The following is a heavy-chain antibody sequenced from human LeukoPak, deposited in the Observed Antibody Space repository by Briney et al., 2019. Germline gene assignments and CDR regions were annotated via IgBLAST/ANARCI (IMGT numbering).Heavy chain of an antibody. CDR3: ARVWGVGSYLTDHYYYYGMDV. Sequence: GGSLRLSCAASGFTFSSYSMNWVRQAPGKGLECVSSISSSSSYIYYADSVKGRFTISRDNAKNSLYLQMNSLRAEDTAVYYCARVWGVGSYLTDHYYYYGMDVWGQGTTVTVSS. V-gene: IGHV3-21*01. D-gene: IGHD1-26*01. CDR2: ISSSSSYI. J-gene: IGHJ6*02. CDR1: GFTFSSYS.